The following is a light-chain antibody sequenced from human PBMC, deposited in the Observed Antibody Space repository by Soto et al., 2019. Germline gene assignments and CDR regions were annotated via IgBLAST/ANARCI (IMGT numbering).Light chain of an antibody. CDR2: GAS. CDR3: QQYNNWPPWT. V-gene: IGKV3-15*01. J-gene: IGKJ1*01. CDR1: QSVRSS. Sequence: EIVLTQSPGTLSLSPGDRATLSCRASQSVRSSSLAWYQHKPGQAPRLLIYGASTRATGIPARFSGSGSGTDFTLTISSLQSEDFAVYYCQQYNNWPPWTFGQGTRWISN.